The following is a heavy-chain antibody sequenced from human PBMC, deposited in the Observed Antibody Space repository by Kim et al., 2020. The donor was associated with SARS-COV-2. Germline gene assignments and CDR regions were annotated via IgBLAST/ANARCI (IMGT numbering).Heavy chain of an antibody. CDR2: IYHTGTA. D-gene: IGHD1-1*01. V-gene: IGHV4-31*03. CDR3: ARRMASTAHAFDV. CDR1: GGSISDNYY. J-gene: IGHJ3*01. Sequence: SETLSLTCTVSGGSISDNYYWTWIRHHPGQGLAWIGYIYHTGTAYYNPSLSSRVSISVDTTKNQFSLFVNSVTAADTALYYCARRMASTAHAFDVWGQGTKVTVSS.